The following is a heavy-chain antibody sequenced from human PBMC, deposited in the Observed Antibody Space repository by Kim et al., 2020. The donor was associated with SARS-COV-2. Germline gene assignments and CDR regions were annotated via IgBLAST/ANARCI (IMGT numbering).Heavy chain of an antibody. Sequence: SETLSLTCTVSGGSISSYYWSWIRQPPGKGLEWIGYIYYSGSTNYNPSLKSRVTISVDTSKNQFSLKLSSVTAADTAVYYCASVSYGDYGYFDYWGQGTLVTVSS. CDR2: IYYSGST. J-gene: IGHJ4*02. V-gene: IGHV4-59*01. CDR3: ASVSYGDYGYFDY. D-gene: IGHD4-17*01. CDR1: GGSISSYY.